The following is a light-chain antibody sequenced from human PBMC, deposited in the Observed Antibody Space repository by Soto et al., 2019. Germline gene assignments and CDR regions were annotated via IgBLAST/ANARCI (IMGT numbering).Light chain of an antibody. CDR2: AAS. Sequence: DIRMTQCPSSMFGSXGDRVTIGCRTSPSISSCFNGYQQKPGIAPKIXXYAASSLQSGGPSRFSGSGSATAFARTISSLQPEDFATYYCQQSYSMPWTFGQGTKVDIK. CDR1: PSISSC. CDR3: QQSYSMPWT. J-gene: IGKJ1*01. V-gene: IGKV1-39*01.